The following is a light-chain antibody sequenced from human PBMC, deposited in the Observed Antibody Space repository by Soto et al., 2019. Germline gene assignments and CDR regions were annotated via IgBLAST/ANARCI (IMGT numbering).Light chain of an antibody. J-gene: IGKJ1*01. CDR2: TAS. V-gene: IGKV1-12*01. CDR3: QHANTFPQWT. CDR1: QGIGSW. Sequence: DIQMTQSPSSVSASVGVRFTITCRASQGIGSWLAWYQHIPGQAPKLLIYTASTLQSGVPSRFSGSGSGTHFTLTINSLQPEDFATYYCQHANTFPQWTFGQGTKVDIK.